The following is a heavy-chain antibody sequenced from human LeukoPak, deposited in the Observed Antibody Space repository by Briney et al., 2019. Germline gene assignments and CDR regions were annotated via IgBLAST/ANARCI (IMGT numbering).Heavy chain of an antibody. CDR1: GGSMTGYW. J-gene: IGHJ4*02. Sequence: PSETLSLTCIVSGGSMTGYWWSWIRQPAGKGLEWIGRVYLSGTTNYNPSLNSRVSMSVDTSKNKFSLKLNSVTAADTAVYYCARHFLRGGFDSWGQGTLVAVSS. CDR2: VYLSGTT. V-gene: IGHV4-4*07. D-gene: IGHD5-12*01. CDR3: ARHFLRGGFDS.